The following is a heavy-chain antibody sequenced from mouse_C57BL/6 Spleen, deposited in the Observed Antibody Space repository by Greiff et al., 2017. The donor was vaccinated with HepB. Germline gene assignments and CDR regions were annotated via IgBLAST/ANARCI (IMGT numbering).Heavy chain of an antibody. Sequence: EVKVVESGGGLVKPGGSLKLSCAASGFTFSDYGMHWVRQAPEKGLEWVAYISSGSSTIYYADTVKGRFTISRDNAKNTLFLQMTSLRSEDTAMYYCARPLRYGSSYGYFDVWGTGTTVTVS. CDR3: ARPLRYGSSYGYFDV. V-gene: IGHV5-17*01. J-gene: IGHJ1*03. CDR2: ISSGSSTI. D-gene: IGHD1-1*01. CDR1: GFTFSDYG.